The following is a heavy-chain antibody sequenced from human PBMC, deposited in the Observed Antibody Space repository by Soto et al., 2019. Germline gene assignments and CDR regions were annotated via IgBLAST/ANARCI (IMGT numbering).Heavy chain of an antibody. V-gene: IGHV3-33*01. Sequence: GGSLRLSCAASGFTFSSYGMHWVRQAPGKGLEWVAVIWYDGSNKYYADSVKGRFTISRDNSKNTLYLQMNSLRAEDTAVYYCARGGYSSSWPWDFIFDYWGQGTLVTVSS. J-gene: IGHJ4*02. CDR3: ARGGYSSSWPWDFIFDY. CDR1: GFTFSSYG. D-gene: IGHD6-13*01. CDR2: IWYDGSNK.